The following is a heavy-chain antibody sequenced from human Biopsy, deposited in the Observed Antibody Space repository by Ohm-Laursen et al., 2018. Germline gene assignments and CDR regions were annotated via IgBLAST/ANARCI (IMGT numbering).Heavy chain of an antibody. Sequence: SLRLSCAASGFSVSNKYMSWIRQAPMKGLEWVSVFYSGGDTYYADSVKGRFTISRDTSKNTLFLQMNSLRVEDTAKYYCARDRGDFVHGMDVWGQGTTVTVSS. J-gene: IGHJ6*02. V-gene: IGHV3-66*01. CDR3: ARDRGDFVHGMDV. CDR2: FYSGGDT. D-gene: IGHD3-10*01. CDR1: GFSVSNKY.